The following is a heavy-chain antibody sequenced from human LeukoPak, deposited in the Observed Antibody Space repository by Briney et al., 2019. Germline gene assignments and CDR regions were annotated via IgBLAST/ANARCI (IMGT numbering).Heavy chain of an antibody. CDR1: GGSFSGYY. CDR2: INHGGST. D-gene: IGHD2-2*01. CDR3: AREFLVVPAAMPAQSYYYYGMDV. J-gene: IGHJ6*04. V-gene: IGHV4-34*01. Sequence: PSETLSLTCAVYGGSFSGYYWSWIRQPPGKGLEWIGEINHGGSTNYNPSLKSRVTISVDTSKNQLSLKLSSVTAADTAVYYCAREFLVVPAAMPAQSYYYYGMDVWGKGTTVTVSS.